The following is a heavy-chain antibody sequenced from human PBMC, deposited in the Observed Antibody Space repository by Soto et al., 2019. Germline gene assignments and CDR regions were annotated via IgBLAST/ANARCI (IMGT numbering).Heavy chain of an antibody. J-gene: IGHJ6*02. Sequence: GGSLRLSCAASGFTFGSYWMNWVRQAPGKGLVWVSRIDSDGSSTTYADSVKGRFTTSRDNAKNTLYPQMSSLRVEDTAVYYCARGRPYGMDVWGQGTTVTVSS. CDR3: ARGRPYGMDV. CDR2: IDSDGSST. V-gene: IGHV3-74*01. CDR1: GFTFGSYW.